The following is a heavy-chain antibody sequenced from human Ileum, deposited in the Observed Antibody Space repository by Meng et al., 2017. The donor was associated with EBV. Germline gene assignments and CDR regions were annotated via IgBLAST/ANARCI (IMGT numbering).Heavy chain of an antibody. CDR3: AREGPQTYYFDY. J-gene: IGHJ4*02. Sequence: QVQLVQSGAEVKKPGASVMLSCQASGYTFTSYYMHWLRQAPGQGLEWMGIIKPSGGSTSYTQKFQDRVTMTRDTSTSTVYMELSSLRSEDTAVYYCAREGPQTYYFDYWGPGTMVTVS. V-gene: IGHV1-46*01. CDR1: GYTFTSYY. CDR2: IKPSGGST.